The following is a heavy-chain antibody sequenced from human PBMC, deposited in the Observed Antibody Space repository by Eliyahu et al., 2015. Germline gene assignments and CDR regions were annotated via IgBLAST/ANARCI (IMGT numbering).Heavy chain of an antibody. V-gene: IGHV4-59*01. CDR2: RYFSGSP. CDR3: ARVPLTYGGSTRGYFDY. D-gene: IGHD4-23*01. Sequence: QVRLQESGPGLVKPSETLSLTCTVSGDSINDYYWSWIRQTPGKGLECVGYRYFSGSPTHNPXLKSRVTMSXDTSKNQFSLKLSSVTAADTAVYYCARVPLTYGGSTRGYFDYWGQGTLVTVSS. J-gene: IGHJ4*02. CDR1: GDSINDYY.